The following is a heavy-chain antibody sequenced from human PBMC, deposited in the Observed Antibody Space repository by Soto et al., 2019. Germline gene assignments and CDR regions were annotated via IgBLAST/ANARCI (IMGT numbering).Heavy chain of an antibody. V-gene: IGHV1-69*02. J-gene: IGHJ4*02. Sequence: ASVKVSCKASGGTFSNYTINWVRQAPGQGLEWMGRIIPIVGIANYAQKFQGRVTITADKSTSTAYMEVSSLRSEDTAVYYCARGHDSSGFFDYWGQGTLVTVSS. D-gene: IGHD3-22*01. CDR3: ARGHDSSGFFDY. CDR2: IIPIVGIA. CDR1: GGTFSNYT.